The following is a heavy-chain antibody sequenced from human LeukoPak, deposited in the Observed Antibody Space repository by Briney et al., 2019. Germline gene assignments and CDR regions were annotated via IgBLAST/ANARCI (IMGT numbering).Heavy chain of an antibody. D-gene: IGHD3-22*01. CDR2: VYYGGSS. J-gene: IGHJ4*02. CDR3: ARVEYYYDSSGYQLYDY. V-gene: IGHV4-39*01. Sequence: PSETLSLTCTVSGGSINSRAYYWAWIRQTPGKGLEWIGSVYYGGSSYYAPSLKSRVTISVDTSKNQFSLKLNSVTAADTAVYYCARVEYYYDSSGYQLYDYWGQGTLVTVSS. CDR1: GGSINSRAYY.